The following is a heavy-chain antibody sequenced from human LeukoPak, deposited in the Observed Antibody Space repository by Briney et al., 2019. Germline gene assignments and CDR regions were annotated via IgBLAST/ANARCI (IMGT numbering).Heavy chain of an antibody. CDR1: RFTFSDSG. CDR3: ARGRGNHPYFDF. CDR2: IWDDGSNK. V-gene: IGHV3-33*01. D-gene: IGHD1-14*01. J-gene: IGHJ4*02. Sequence: HPGGSLRLSCAASRFTFSDSGMPWVRQAPGKGLGWVAFIWDDGSNKYYADSVKGRFTISRDNSMNTLYVQMNSLRAEDTAVYYCARGRGNHPYFDFWGQGTLVTVSS.